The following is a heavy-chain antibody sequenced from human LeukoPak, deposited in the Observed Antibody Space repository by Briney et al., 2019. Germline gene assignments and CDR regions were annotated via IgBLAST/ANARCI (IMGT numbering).Heavy chain of an antibody. J-gene: IGHJ6*02. CDR3: ARGAHAYYYYGMDV. CDR1: RGSFSGYY. V-gene: IGHV4-34*01. CDR2: INHSGST. Sequence: SETLSLTCAVYRGSFSGYYWSWIRQPPGKGLEWIGEINHSGSTNYNPSLKSRVTISVDTSKNQFPLKLSSVTAADTAVYYCARGAHAYYYYGMDVWGQGTTVTVSS.